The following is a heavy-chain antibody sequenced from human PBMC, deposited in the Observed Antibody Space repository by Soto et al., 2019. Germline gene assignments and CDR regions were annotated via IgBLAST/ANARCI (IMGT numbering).Heavy chain of an antibody. V-gene: IGHV4-61*01. CDR2: IYYSGST. CDR1: GGSISRDSYY. Sequence: SETLSLTCTVSGGSISRDSYYWSWIRQPPGKGLEWIGYIYYSGSTNYNPSLKSRVTISVDTSKNQFSLRLSSVTAADTAVYYCAREAFEAGESGLGAFDIWGQGTMVTVSS. D-gene: IGHD5-12*01. J-gene: IGHJ3*02. CDR3: AREAFEAGESGLGAFDI.